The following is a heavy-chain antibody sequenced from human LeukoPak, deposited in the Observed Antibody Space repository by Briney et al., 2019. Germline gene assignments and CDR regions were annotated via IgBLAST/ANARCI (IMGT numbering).Heavy chain of an antibody. Sequence: ASVKVSCRASGYTFTSYGISWVRQAPGQGLEWMGWISAYNGNTNYAQKLQGRVTMTTDTSTSTAYMELRSLRSDDTAVYYCARDAAGYYDFWSGYYSDYFDYWGQGTLVTVSS. CDR3: ARDAAGYYDFWSGYYSDYFDY. J-gene: IGHJ4*02. CDR2: ISAYNGNT. D-gene: IGHD3-3*01. CDR1: GYTFTSYG. V-gene: IGHV1-18*01.